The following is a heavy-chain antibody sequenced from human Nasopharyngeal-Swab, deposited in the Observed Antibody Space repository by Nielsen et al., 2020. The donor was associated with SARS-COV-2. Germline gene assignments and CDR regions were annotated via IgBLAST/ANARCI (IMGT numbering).Heavy chain of an antibody. CDR2: IDPIDSHT. Sequence: VRQMPGKGLEWIGRIDPIDSHTNYRPSFEGHVTMSVDKYSSTAYLQWSSLKASDTAIYYCARQGTFMDVWGTGTTVTVSS. D-gene: IGHD2/OR15-2a*01. J-gene: IGHJ6*03. V-gene: IGHV5-10-1*01. CDR3: ARQGTFMDV.